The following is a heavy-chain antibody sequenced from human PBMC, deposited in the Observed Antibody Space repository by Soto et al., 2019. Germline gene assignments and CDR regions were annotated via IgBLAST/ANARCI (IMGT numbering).Heavy chain of an antibody. J-gene: IGHJ6*02. V-gene: IGHV1-18*01. D-gene: IGHD5-12*01. Sequence: QVQLVQSGAEVKKPGASVKVSCKASGYTFTSYGISWVRQAPGQGLEWMGWISAYNGNTNYAQKLQGRVTRTTDTSTSTAYMELRSLRSDDTAVYYCARQEFWDIVATIVTYGMDVWGQGTTVTVSS. CDR3: ARQEFWDIVATIVTYGMDV. CDR1: GYTFTSYG. CDR2: ISAYNGNT.